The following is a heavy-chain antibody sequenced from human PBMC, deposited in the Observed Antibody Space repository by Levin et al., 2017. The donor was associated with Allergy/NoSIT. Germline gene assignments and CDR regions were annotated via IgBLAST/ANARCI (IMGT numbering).Heavy chain of an antibody. V-gene: IGHV3-30-3*01. D-gene: IGHD2-15*01. CDR3: ARDRVVVVAATPNY. J-gene: IGHJ4*02. Sequence: SGGSLRLSCAASGFTFSSYAMHWVRQAPGKGLEWVAVISYDGSNKYYADSVKGRFTISRDNSKNTLYLQMNSLRAEDTAVYYCARDRVVVVAATPNYWGQGTLVTVSS. CDR1: GFTFSSYA. CDR2: ISYDGSNK.